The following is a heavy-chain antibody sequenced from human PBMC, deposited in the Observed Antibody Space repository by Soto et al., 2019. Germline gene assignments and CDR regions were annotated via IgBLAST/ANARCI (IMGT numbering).Heavy chain of an antibody. Sequence: QVQLQESGPGLVKPSQTLSLTCIVSGGSISSGGYFWSWIRQYPGKGLEWIGYIDYSGSTYYNPSLKSRVTISVDTSKNQFSLKLSSVTAADTAVYYCARDNSRGGDCYFDYWGQGTLVTVSS. J-gene: IGHJ4*02. CDR1: GGSISSGGYF. CDR2: IDYSGST. CDR3: ARDNSRGGDCYFDY. D-gene: IGHD2-21*02. V-gene: IGHV4-31*03.